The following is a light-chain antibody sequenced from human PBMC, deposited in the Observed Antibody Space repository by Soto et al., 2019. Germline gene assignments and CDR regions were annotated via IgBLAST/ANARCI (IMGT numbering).Light chain of an antibody. CDR2: DVS. CDR3: SSYTTSNTRQIV. Sequence: QSVLTQPSSVSGSPGQSITISCTGTSSDVCGYNYVSWYQHHPGKAPKLMIFDVSNRPSGVSNRFSGSKSGNTASLTISGLQPEDEADYYCSSYTTSNTRQIVFGTGTRSPS. V-gene: IGLV2-14*03. J-gene: IGLJ1*01. CDR1: SSDVCGYNY.